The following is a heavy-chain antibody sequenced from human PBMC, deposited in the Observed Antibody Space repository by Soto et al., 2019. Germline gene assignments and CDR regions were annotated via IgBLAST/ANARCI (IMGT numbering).Heavy chain of an antibody. V-gene: IGHV3-30-3*01. D-gene: IGHD6-13*01. CDR1: GFTFSSYA. CDR3: TRELLSSSWYHYYGMHV. Sequence: QVQLVESGGGVVQPGRSLRLSCAASGFTFSSYAMHWVRQAPGKGLEWVAVISYDGSNKYYADSVKVRFTISKDNSKNTRHLQRNSLRDEDTAVYYWTRELLSSSWYHYYGMHVRGKGTTDTVSS. CDR2: ISYDGSNK. J-gene: IGHJ6*04.